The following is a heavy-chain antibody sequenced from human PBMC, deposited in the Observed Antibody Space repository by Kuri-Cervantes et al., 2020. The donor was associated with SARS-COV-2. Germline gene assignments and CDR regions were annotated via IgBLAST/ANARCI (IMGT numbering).Heavy chain of an antibody. D-gene: IGHD2-2*02. Sequence: ASVKVSCKASGYTFTSYGISWVRQAPGQGLEWMGWISAYDGNTNYAQKLQGRVTMTTDTSTSTAYMKLRSLRSDDTAVYYCSRVVVVPAAISNPGGMDVWGKGTTVTSP. V-gene: IGHV1-18*01. CDR3: SRVVVVPAAISNPGGMDV. CDR1: GYTFTSYG. CDR2: ISAYDGNT. J-gene: IGHJ6*03.